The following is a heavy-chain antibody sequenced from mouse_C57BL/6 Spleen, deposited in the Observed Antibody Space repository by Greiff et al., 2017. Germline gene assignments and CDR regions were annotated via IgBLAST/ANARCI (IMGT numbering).Heavy chain of an antibody. J-gene: IGHJ2*01. V-gene: IGHV5-4*01. CDR3: AGSYYDGSRVGFDY. Sequence: EVQLVESGGGLVKPGGSLKLSCAASGFTFSSYAMSWVRQTPEKRREWVGIISDGGSYTYYSDNVTGRFTISRDNAKNNLYLQMSHLKSEDTAMYYCAGSYYDGSRVGFDYWGQGTTLTVSS. CDR1: GFTFSSYA. CDR2: ISDGGSYT. D-gene: IGHD1-1*01.